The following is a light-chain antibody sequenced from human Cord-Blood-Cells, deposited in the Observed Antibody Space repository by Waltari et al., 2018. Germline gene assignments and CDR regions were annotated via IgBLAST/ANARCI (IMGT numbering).Light chain of an antibody. J-gene: IGLJ3*02. CDR2: GKN. Sequence: YQQKPGQAPVLVIYGKNNRPSGLPDRFSGSSSGNTASLTITGAQAGDEADYYCNSRDSSVNHLVFGGGTKLTVL. V-gene: IGLV3-19*01. CDR3: NSRDSSVNHLV.